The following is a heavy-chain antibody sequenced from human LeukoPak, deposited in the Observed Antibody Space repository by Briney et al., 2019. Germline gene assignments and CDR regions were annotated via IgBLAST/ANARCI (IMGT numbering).Heavy chain of an antibody. V-gene: IGHV3-64D*06. Sequence: AETLTLTCSASGFTFSTYSMHWIRQPPGKGLEYVWAINSNGVSTYYADSVKGRFTISRDNSKTTLYFQMNPLRPEDTAVYYCVIAAAATEAFDIWGQGTMVTVSS. D-gene: IGHD2-2*01. J-gene: IGHJ3*02. CDR3: VIAAAATEAFDI. CDR1: GFTFSTYS. CDR2: INSNGVST.